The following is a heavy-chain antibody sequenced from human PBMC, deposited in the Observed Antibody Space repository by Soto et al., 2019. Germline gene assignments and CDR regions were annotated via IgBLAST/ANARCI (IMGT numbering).Heavy chain of an antibody. Sequence: GGSLRLSCTASGFTFGDYAMSWVRQAPGKGLEWVGFIRSKAYGGTTEYAASVKGRFTISRDDSKSIAYLQMNSLKTEDTAVYYCTTDTTRRRFLNYYDSSGNSGWFDPWGQGTLVTGSS. D-gene: IGHD3-22*01. J-gene: IGHJ5*02. CDR3: TTDTTRRRFLNYYDSSGNSGWFDP. V-gene: IGHV3-49*04. CDR2: IRSKAYGGTT. CDR1: GFTFGDYA.